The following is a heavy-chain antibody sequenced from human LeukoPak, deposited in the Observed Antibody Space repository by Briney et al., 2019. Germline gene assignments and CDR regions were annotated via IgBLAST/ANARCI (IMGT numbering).Heavy chain of an antibody. CDR2: IYSDNT. V-gene: IGHV3-53*01. D-gene: IGHD4/OR15-4a*01. J-gene: IGHJ4*02. CDR1: GFTIGSNS. Sequence: TGGSLRLSCTVSGFTIGSNSMSWVRQAPGKGLEWVSFIYSDNTHYSDSVKGRFTISRDNSKNTLYLQMNSLRAEDTAVYYCARRAGAYSHPYDYWGQGTLVTVPS. CDR3: ARRAGAYSHPYDY.